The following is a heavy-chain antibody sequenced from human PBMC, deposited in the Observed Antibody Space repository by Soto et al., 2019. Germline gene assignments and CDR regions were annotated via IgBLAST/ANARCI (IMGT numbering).Heavy chain of an antibody. CDR1: GDSISSRSHY. J-gene: IGHJ5*02. CDR3: AREGRHSGGMRESWFDP. Sequence: SETLSLTCTVSGDSISSRSHYWNWIRQVPGKGLEFIGYIFYTGATYYNPSLRGRVSMSTDTSKNQFSLNLRSVTAADTAIYYCAREGRHSGGMRESWFDPWGQGTLVTVSS. D-gene: IGHD3-10*01. V-gene: IGHV4-31*03. CDR2: IFYTGAT.